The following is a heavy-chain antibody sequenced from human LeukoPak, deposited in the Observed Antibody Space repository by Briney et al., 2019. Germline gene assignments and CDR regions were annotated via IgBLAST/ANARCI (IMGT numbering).Heavy chain of an antibody. CDR2: ISYVGGNK. D-gene: IGHD2-2*01. V-gene: IGHV3-30*01. CDR3: ARADIVVVPAASYYYGMDV. CDR1: GFTFSSYG. Sequence: AESLRLSCAASGFTFSSYGIHWGRQAQGKGREWVAVISYVGGNKYYADSVKCRFTISRDNSKNTLYLQMNGLRAENTAVYYCARADIVVVPAASYYYGMDVWGQGTTVTVSS. J-gene: IGHJ6*02.